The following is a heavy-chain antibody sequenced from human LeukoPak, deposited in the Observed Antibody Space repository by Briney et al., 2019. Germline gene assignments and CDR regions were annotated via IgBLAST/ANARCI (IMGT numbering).Heavy chain of an antibody. CDR2: ITGSSTWT. Sequence: GGSLRLSCEDSGFTFRTYGMTWVRQAPGKGLEWVSGITGSSTWTYYADSVKGRFTISRDNTKNTLHLQMDSLRAEDTAIYYCARELVSLGTGYFDLWGRGTLVTVSS. V-gene: IGHV3-23*01. J-gene: IGHJ2*01. CDR1: GFTFRTYG. CDR3: ARELVSLGTGYFDL. D-gene: IGHD7-27*01.